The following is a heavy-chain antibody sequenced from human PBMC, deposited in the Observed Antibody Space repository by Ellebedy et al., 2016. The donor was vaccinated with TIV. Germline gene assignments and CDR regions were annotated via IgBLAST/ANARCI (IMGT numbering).Heavy chain of an antibody. J-gene: IGHJ3*01. D-gene: IGHD6-13*01. CDR2: IYYSGVT. V-gene: IGHV4-30-4*08. Sequence: SETLSLXCPVPGASISSVDYYWSWIRQLPGEGLEWIGFIYYSGVTYYSPSLTRRVTMSVDTSKTQFSLKVNSMTAADTAVYYCARWQSDSTRWYFDNVDVWGQGKMVTVSS. CDR1: GASISSVDYY. CDR3: ARWQSDSTRWYFDNVDV.